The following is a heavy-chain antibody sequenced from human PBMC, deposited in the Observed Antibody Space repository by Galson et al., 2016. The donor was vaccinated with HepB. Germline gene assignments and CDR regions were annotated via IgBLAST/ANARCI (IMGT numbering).Heavy chain of an antibody. CDR3: GRAGKWLQAQYFYSMDV. V-gene: IGHV4-61*01. Sequence: ETLSLTCTVSGGSVSRGSYYWTWLRQSPGKAVEWLGSIYYTGSSNYNPSLKSRVSISRDTSREQISLKLTSVTAGDTAVYFCGRAGKWLQAQYFYSMDVWGQGTTVTVSS. CDR2: IYYTGSS. J-gene: IGHJ6*02. CDR1: GGSVSRGSYY. D-gene: IGHD3-9*01.